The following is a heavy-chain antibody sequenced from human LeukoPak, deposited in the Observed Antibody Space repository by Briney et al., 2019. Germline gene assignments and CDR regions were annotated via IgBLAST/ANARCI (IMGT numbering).Heavy chain of an antibody. CDR2: INWNGGST. V-gene: IGHV3-20*01. J-gene: IGHJ6*02. CDR3: ERAPHGDYLYGMDV. D-gene: IGHD4-17*01. CDR1: GFTFDDYG. Sequence: GGSLRLSCAASGFTFDDYGMSWVRQAPGKGLEWVSGINWNGGSTGYADSVKGRFTISRDNAKNSLYLQMNSLRAEDTALYHCERAPHGDYLYGMDVWGQGTTVTVSS.